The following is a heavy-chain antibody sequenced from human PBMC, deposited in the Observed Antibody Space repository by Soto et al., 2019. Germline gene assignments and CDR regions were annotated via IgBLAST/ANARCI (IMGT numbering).Heavy chain of an antibody. CDR2: IVSSSSYT. V-gene: IGHV3-11*06. J-gene: IGHJ4*02. CDR3: ARLRASTWYMGGYLDY. CDR1: VFTFSDYY. Sequence: GALRLSCAASVFTFSDYYMSWIRQAPGKGLEWVSYIVSSSSYTNYADSVKGRFTISRDNAKNSLYLEMNSLRAEDTAVYYCARLRASTWYMGGYLDYWGLGTLVTVSS. D-gene: IGHD6-13*01.